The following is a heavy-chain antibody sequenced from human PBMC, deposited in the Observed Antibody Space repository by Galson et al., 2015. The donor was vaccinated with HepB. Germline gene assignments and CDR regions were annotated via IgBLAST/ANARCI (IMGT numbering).Heavy chain of an antibody. V-gene: IGHV1-58*01. Sequence: SVKVSCKASGFTFTSSAVQWVRQARGQRLEWIGWIVVGSGNTNYAQKFQERVTITRDMSTSTAYMELSSLRSEDTAVYYCAAGFEWELVFDYWGQRTLVTVSS. CDR3: AAGFEWELVFDY. CDR2: IVVGSGNT. CDR1: GFTFTSSA. J-gene: IGHJ4*02. D-gene: IGHD1-26*01.